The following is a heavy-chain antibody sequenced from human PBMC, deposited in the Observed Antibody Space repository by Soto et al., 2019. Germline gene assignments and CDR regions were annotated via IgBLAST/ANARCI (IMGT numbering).Heavy chain of an antibody. J-gene: IGHJ4*02. D-gene: IGHD5-18*01. CDR1: GGSISSSSYY. V-gene: IGHV4-39*01. CDR3: ARGAGVTSSAFDY. CDR2: IYYSGNT. Sequence: QLQLQESGPGLVKPSETLSLTCTVSGGSISSSSYYWGWIRQPPGKGLEWIGSIYYSGNTYYNPSLKSRVTISVDTSKNQFSLKLSSVTAADTAVYYCARGAGVTSSAFDYWGQGTLVTVSS.